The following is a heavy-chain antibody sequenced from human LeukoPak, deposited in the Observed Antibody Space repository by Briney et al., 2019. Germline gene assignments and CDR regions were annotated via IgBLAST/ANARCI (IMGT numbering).Heavy chain of an antibody. Sequence: PGGSLRLSCAASGVTFYSYAMSWVCHAPGKGLEWVSTIGGSGDNTYHADSVKGRFTISRDNSKNTLYLQMNSLRAEDTAVYYCAKDSEVVPAAPYGMDVWGQGTTVTVSS. D-gene: IGHD2-2*01. J-gene: IGHJ6*02. V-gene: IGHV3-23*01. CDR3: AKDSEVVPAAPYGMDV. CDR2: IGGSGDNT. CDR1: GVTFYSYA.